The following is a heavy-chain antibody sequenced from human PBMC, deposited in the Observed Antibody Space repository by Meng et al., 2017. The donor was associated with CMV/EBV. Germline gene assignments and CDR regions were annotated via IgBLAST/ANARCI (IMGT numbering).Heavy chain of an antibody. Sequence: SGFSLSDYYMDWVRQAPGTGLEWIGRSKNDPNTYTTEYAAAVRGRFTISRDASENSLFLQMSSLKAEDTALYYCVRTNSGPRYDFDYWGQGALVTVSS. J-gene: IGHJ4*02. CDR1: GFSLSDYY. V-gene: IGHV3-72*01. D-gene: IGHD1-1*01. CDR3: VRTNSGPRYDFDY. CDR2: SKNDPNTYTT.